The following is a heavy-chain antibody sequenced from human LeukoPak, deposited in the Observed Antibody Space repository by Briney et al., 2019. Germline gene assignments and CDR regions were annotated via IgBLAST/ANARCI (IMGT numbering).Heavy chain of an antibody. J-gene: IGHJ4*02. Sequence: GGSLRLSCAASRFTFSSYEMNWVRQAPGKGLEWVSYISSNGVSTFYADSLKGRFTISRDNAKNLLYLQMNSLRAEDTAVYYCAKGDFDYWGQGTLVTVSS. V-gene: IGHV3-48*03. CDR3: AKGDFDY. CDR1: RFTFSSYE. CDR2: ISSNGVST.